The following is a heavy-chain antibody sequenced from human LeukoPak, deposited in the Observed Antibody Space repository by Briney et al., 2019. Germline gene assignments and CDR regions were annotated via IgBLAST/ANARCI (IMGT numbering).Heavy chain of an antibody. J-gene: IGHJ6*03. CDR1: GYTCTSYS. V-gene: IGHV1-18*01. Sequence: ASVKVSCKAPGYTCTSYSINWGRQAPGQGLEWMGWISGYNANRNYAQKLKGRVTMTTDTSTSTAYMELTSLRSDDTAVYYCARDLSLGISGLYYQYMAVWGKGTTVTVSS. D-gene: IGHD1-14*01. CDR2: ISGYNANR. CDR3: ARDLSLGISGLYYQYMAV.